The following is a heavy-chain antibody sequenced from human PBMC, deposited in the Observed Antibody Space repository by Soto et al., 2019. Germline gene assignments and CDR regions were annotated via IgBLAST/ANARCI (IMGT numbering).Heavy chain of an antibody. V-gene: IGHV5-51*01. CDR2: IYPGDSDT. CDR1: GYSFTSYW. Sequence: GESLKISCKGSGYSFTSYWIGWVRQMPGKGLEWMGIIYPGDSDTRYSPSFQGQVTISADKSISTAYLQWSSLKASNTAMYYCARIISEADPYYGMDVWGQGTTVTVSS. J-gene: IGHJ6*02. D-gene: IGHD2-21*01. CDR3: ARIISEADPYYGMDV.